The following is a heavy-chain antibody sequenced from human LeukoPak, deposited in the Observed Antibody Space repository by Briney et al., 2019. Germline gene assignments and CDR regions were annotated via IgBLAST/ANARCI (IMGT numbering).Heavy chain of an antibody. CDR1: GYSFTSYW. V-gene: IGHV5-51*01. CDR2: IYPGDSDT. CDR3: ARTYYDSSGYYSGAGAY. Sequence: GEALKISCKGSGYSFTSYWIGWVRQMPGKGLEGMGIIYPGDSDTRYSPSFQGQVTISAEKSIRTACLQWSSLKASDTAMYYCARTYYDSSGYYSGAGAYWGQGTLVTVSS. J-gene: IGHJ4*02. D-gene: IGHD3-22*01.